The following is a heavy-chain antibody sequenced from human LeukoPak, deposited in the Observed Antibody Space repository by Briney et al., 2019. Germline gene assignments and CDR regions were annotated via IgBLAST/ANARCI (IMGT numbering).Heavy chain of an antibody. V-gene: IGHV4-39*01. J-gene: IGHJ4*02. D-gene: IGHD4-23*01. Sequence: PSETLSLTCTVSGGSISSSYYWGWIRQPPGKGLEWIGSIYYSGSTYYNPSLKSRVTISVDTSKNQFSLKLSSVTAADTAVYYCAAQTGVTPFDYWGQGTLVTVSS. CDR2: IYYSGST. CDR3: AAQTGVTPFDY. CDR1: GGSISSSYY.